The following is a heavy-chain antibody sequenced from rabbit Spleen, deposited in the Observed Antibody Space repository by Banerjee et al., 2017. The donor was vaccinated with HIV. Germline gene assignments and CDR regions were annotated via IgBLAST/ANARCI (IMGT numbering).Heavy chain of an antibody. D-gene: IGHD8-1*01. Sequence: QLVESRGGLVQPGGSLKLSCKASGFTLSNYYMNWVRQAPGKGLEWIGYIDPVFGITYYANWVNGRFSISRENAQNTVSLQMTSLTAADTATYFCARDGAGGSYFALWGQGTLVTVS. V-gene: IGHV1S7*01. J-gene: IGHJ3*01. CDR1: GFTLSNYY. CDR3: ARDGAGGSYFAL. CDR2: IDPVFGIT.